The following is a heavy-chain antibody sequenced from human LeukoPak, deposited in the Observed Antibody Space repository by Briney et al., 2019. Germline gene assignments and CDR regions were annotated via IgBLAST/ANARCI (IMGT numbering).Heavy chain of an antibody. CDR3: TTETNYYYGMDV. Sequence: SWVRQAPGKGLEWVGRIKSKTDGGTTDYAAPVKGRFTISRDDSKNTLYLQMNSLKTEDTAVYYCTTETNYYYGMDVWGQGTTVTVSS. V-gene: IGHV3-15*01. CDR2: IKSKTDGGTT. J-gene: IGHJ6*02.